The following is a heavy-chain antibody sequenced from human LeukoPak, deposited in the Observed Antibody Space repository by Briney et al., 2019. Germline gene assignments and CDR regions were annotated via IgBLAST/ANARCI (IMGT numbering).Heavy chain of an antibody. V-gene: IGHV3-30*18. D-gene: IGHD4-17*01. CDR1: GFTFSSYG. CDR3: AKEGDYGDLDY. CDR2: ISYDGSNK. Sequence: GRSLRLSCAASGFTFSSYGMHWVRQAPGKGLEWVAVISYDGSNKYYADSVKGRFTISRDNSKNTLYLQMNSLRAKDTAVYYCAKEGDYGDLDYWGQGTLVTVSS. J-gene: IGHJ4*02.